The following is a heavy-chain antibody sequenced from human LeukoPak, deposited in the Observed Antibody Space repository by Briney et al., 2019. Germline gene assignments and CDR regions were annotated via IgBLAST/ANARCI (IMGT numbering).Heavy chain of an antibody. Sequence: SETLSLTCTVSGYSISSGYYWGWIRQPPGKGLEWIGSIYHSGSTYYNPSLKSRVTISVDTSKNQFSLKLSSVTAADTAVYYCVRFLEWAGYDYWGQGTLVTVSS. CDR1: GYSISSGYY. J-gene: IGHJ4*02. V-gene: IGHV4-38-2*02. D-gene: IGHD3-3*01. CDR3: VRFLEWAGYDY. CDR2: IYHSGST.